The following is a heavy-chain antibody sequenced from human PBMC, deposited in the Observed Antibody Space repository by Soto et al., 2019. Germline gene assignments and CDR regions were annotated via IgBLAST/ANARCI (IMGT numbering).Heavy chain of an antibody. J-gene: IGHJ4*02. CDR1: GFTFSSYS. CDR3: ARRWHLGIAAPGY. D-gene: IGHD6-25*01. CDR2: ISSSSSTI. Sequence: PGGSLRLSCAASGFTFSSYSMNWVRQAPGKGLEWVSYISSSSSTIYYADSVKGRFTISRDNAKNSLYLQMNSLRAEDTAVYYCARRWHLGIAAPGYWGQGTLVTVSS. V-gene: IGHV3-48*01.